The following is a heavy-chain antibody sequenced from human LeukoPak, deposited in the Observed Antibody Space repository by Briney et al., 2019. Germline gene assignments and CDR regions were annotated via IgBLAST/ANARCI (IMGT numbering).Heavy chain of an antibody. D-gene: IGHD3-10*01. J-gene: IGHJ4*02. Sequence: PSETLSLTCAVYGGSFSGYYWSWIRQPPGKGLEWIGEINHSGSTNYNPSLKSRVTISVDTSKNQFSLKLSSVTAADTAVYYCARGWFGELNYFDYWGQGNLVTVSS. CDR1: GGSFSGYY. V-gene: IGHV4-34*01. CDR2: INHSGST. CDR3: ARGWFGELNYFDY.